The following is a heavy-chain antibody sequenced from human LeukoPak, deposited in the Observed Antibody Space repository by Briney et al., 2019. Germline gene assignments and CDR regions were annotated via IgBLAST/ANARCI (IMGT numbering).Heavy chain of an antibody. Sequence: PSETLSLTSTVSGGSISSYSWNWIRQSPGKGLEWIGRVYHSGSINYNPSLKSRVTISVDTSKNQFSLNLSSVTAADTAVYYCVSSYGGYVLDYWGQGTLVIVSS. J-gene: IGHJ4*02. CDR2: VYHSGSI. CDR3: VSSYGGYVLDY. CDR1: GGSISSYS. D-gene: IGHD5-12*01. V-gene: IGHV4-59*01.